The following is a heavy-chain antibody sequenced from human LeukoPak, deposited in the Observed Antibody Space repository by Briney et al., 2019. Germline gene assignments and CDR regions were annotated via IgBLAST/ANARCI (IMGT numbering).Heavy chain of an antibody. CDR3: ARLGSYCSSTSCSDY. D-gene: IGHD2-2*01. CDR1: GGSISSSNW. CDR2: IYHSGST. V-gene: IGHV4-4*02. J-gene: IGHJ4*02. Sequence: PSETLSLTCAVSGGSISSSNWWSWVRQPPGKGLEWIGEIYHSGSTNYNPSLKSRVTISVDKSKNQFSLKLSSVTAADTAVYYCARLGSYCSSTSCSDYWGQGTLVTVSS.